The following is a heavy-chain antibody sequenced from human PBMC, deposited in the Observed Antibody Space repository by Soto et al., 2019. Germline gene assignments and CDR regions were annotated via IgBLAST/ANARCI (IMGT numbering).Heavy chain of an antibody. V-gene: IGHV3-74*01. Sequence: EVQLVESGGGLVQPGGSLRLSCAASGFTFGNSWMHWVRQAPGKGLEWVSRMNSDGSTTDYADSVKGRFTVSRDNAKYTLYLQMNSLRVEDTSVYYCARAGYCGPGCYYYFDYWGQGTLVTVSS. CDR2: MNSDGSTT. CDR1: GFTFGNSW. J-gene: IGHJ4*02. D-gene: IGHD2-21*02. CDR3: ARAGYCGPGCYYYFDY.